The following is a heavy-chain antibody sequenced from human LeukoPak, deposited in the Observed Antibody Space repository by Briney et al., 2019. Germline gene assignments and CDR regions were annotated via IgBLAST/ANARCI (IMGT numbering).Heavy chain of an antibody. Sequence: ASVKVSCKVPGYTLRELSMHWVRQVTGGGLEWMGGFDPEDGKIMYAQKFQGRLTMTEDTSTATAYMEMRSLTPEDTAVYYCATVGYGSSWSMPVFEYWGQGTPVTVSS. CDR2: FDPEDGKI. J-gene: IGHJ4*02. D-gene: IGHD6-13*01. CDR1: GYTLRELS. V-gene: IGHV1-24*01. CDR3: ATVGYGSSWSMPVFEY.